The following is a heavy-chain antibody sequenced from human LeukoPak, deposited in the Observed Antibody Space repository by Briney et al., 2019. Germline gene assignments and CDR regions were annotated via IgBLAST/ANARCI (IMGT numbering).Heavy chain of an antibody. CDR2: ISTSSSYI. J-gene: IGHJ4*02. CDR3: ARSKVAGTSDY. V-gene: IGHV3-21*01. D-gene: IGHD6-19*01. CDR1: GFTFSSYN. Sequence: GGSLRLSCAASGFTFSSYNMNWVRQAPGKGLEWVSTISTSSSYIYYADSVKGRFTISRDNGKNSLYLQMSSLRAEDTAVYYCARSKVAGTSDYWGQGTLDAVSS.